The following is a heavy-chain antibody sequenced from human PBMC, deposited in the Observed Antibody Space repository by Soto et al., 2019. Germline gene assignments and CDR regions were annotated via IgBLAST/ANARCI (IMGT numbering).Heavy chain of an antibody. CDR2: IYYSGST. CDR1: GGSINSYY. V-gene: IGHV4-59*08. D-gene: IGHD4-17*01. J-gene: IGHJ4*02. Sequence: PSETLSLTCTVSGGSINSYYWSWIRQPPGKGLEWIGYIYYSGSTNYNPSLKSRVTISVDTSKNQFSLKLSSVTAADTAVYYCARHDDYAANFDYWGQGTLVTVSS. CDR3: ARHDDYAANFDY.